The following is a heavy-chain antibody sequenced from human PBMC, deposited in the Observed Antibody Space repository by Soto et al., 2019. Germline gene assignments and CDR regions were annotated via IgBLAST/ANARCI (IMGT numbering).Heavy chain of an antibody. CDR2: IYWDADK. D-gene: IGHD3-16*01. CDR3: VHKGGGDRILDY. J-gene: IGHJ4*02. V-gene: IGHV2-5*02. CDR1: GFSLSTSGVG. Sequence: QITLKESGPTLVKPTQTLTLTCTFSGFSLSTSGVGVGWIRQPPGKALEWLALIYWDADKRYSPSLKSRLTITKDTSQNQGVLTMPNMDPVDTAPYSCVHKGGGDRILDYWGQGTLVTVSS.